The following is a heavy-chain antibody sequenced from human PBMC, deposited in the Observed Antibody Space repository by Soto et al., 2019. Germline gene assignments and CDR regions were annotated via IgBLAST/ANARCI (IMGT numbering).Heavy chain of an antibody. CDR1: GFPFSGYA. CDR3: ARDHYDSSGYYRLDS. V-gene: IGHV3-30*04. CDR2: ISYDARIK. Sequence: PGGSLRLSCAASGFPFSGYAMHWVRQAPGKGLEWVAIISYDARIKYYADSVEGRFTISRDNSKNTLYLQMDSLRPEDTAVYYCARDHYDSSGYYRLDSWGQGT. J-gene: IGHJ4*02. D-gene: IGHD3-22*01.